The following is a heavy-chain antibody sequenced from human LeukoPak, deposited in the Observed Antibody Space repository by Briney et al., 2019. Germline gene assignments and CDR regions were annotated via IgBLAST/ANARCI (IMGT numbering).Heavy chain of an antibody. V-gene: IGHV3-23*01. CDR1: RFTFSSHA. CDR3: AIHPDIVATYIDY. Sequence: GGSLRLSCAVSRFTFSSHAMSWVRQAPGKGLEWVSAISGGGGSTYSADSVKGRFTVSRDNSKNTLYLQMNSLRAEDTAVYYCAIHPDIVATYIDYWGQGTLVTVSS. J-gene: IGHJ4*02. D-gene: IGHD5-12*01. CDR2: ISGGGGST.